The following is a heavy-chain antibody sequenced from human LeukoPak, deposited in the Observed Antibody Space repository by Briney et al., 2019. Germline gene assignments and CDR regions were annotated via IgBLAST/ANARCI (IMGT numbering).Heavy chain of an antibody. Sequence: GASVKVSCKASGSTFSSYGISWVRQAPGQGLEWMGWISGYNGNTNYAQKLQGRVTMTTDTSTSTAYMELRSLRSDDTAVYDCATHVAAACSYYYYGMDVWGQGTTVTVSS. CDR2: ISGYNGNT. CDR1: GSTFSSYG. D-gene: IGHD6-13*01. V-gene: IGHV1-18*01. J-gene: IGHJ6*02. CDR3: ATHVAAACSYYYYGMDV.